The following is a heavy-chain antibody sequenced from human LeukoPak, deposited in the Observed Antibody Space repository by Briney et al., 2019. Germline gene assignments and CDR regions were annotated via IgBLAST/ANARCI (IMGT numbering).Heavy chain of an antibody. CDR2: ISAYNGNI. Sequence: GASVKVSCKASGYTFTSYGISWVRQAPGQGLEWMGWISAYNGNINYAQKFQGRVTMTTDTSTSTAYMELRSLRSDDTAVYYCARESRGYRYGYFYYYDMDVWGHGTTVTVSS. D-gene: IGHD5-18*01. CDR1: GYTFTSYG. CDR3: ARESRGYRYGYFYYYDMDV. V-gene: IGHV1-18*01. J-gene: IGHJ6*02.